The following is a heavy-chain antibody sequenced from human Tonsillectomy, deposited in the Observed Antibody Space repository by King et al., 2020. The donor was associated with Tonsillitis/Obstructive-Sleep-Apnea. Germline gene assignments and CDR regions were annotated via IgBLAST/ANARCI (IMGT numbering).Heavy chain of an antibody. J-gene: IGHJ4*02. D-gene: IGHD3-3*01. V-gene: IGHV3-21*01. CDR3: ARGVPLCGMVSPLDY. CDR2: ITSRGDYI. CDR1: GFTFSSYT. Sequence: VQLVESGGGLVKPGGSLSLSCAASGFTFSSYTMNWVRQAPGKGLEWVSCITSRGDYINYGDSVRGRFTISSDIATNTLYLQMNSLRAEDTAVYYCARGVPLCGMVSPLDYWGPGTLVTVSS.